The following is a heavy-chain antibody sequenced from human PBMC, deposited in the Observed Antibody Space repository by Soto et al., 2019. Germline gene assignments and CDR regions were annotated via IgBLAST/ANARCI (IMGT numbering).Heavy chain of an antibody. J-gene: IGHJ4*01. D-gene: IGHD1-26*01. Sequence: GGSLRLSCAASGFTFSSYGMHWVRQAPGKGLEWVAVISYDGSNKYYADSVKGRFTISRDNSKNTLYLQMNSLRAEDTAVYYCAKEIWGSYYFFDYWGQGTLVTVSS. CDR2: ISYDGSNK. V-gene: IGHV3-30*18. CDR3: AKEIWGSYYFFDY. CDR1: GFTFSSYG.